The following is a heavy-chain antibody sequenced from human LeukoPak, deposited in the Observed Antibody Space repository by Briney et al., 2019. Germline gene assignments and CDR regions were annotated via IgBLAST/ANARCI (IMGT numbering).Heavy chain of an antibody. V-gene: IGHV4-61*02. Sequence: SQTLSLTCTVSGGSISSGSYYWSWIRQPAGKGLEWIGRIYTSGSTNYNPSLKSRVTISVDTSKNQFSLKLSSVTAADTDVYYCAREGPISGSYAAFDIWGQGTMVTVSS. CDR2: IYTSGST. D-gene: IGHD1-26*01. J-gene: IGHJ3*02. CDR3: AREGPISGSYAAFDI. CDR1: GGSISSGSYY.